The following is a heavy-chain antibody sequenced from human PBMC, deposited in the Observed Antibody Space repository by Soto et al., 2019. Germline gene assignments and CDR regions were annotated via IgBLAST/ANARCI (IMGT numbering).Heavy chain of an antibody. V-gene: IGHV4-4*02. CDR1: GGSISTTNW. CDR3: ASPIDSPGAFDI. D-gene: IGHD3-16*02. Sequence: SETLSFTGAVSGGSISTTNWSSWVRQPPGKGLEWIGEIYHSGSTNYNPSLKSRATLSVDKPKNQFSLKLCSVTAADTAVYYCASPIDSPGAFDIWGQGTMVTVSS. CDR2: IYHSGST. J-gene: IGHJ3*02.